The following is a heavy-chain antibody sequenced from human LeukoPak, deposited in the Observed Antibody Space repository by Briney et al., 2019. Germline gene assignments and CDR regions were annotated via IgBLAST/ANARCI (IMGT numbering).Heavy chain of an antibody. CDR3: AKGGYTYGGRLFDY. D-gene: IGHD5-18*01. CDR2: ISGDGGAT. J-gene: IGHJ4*02. V-gene: IGHV3-43*02. Sequence: GGSLRLSCAVSGFTFDDYVMHWVRQAPGTGLGWGSFISGDGGATYYADSAKGRYTISRDNSRKSLYLQMHSLRTEDTALYYCAKGGYTYGGRLFDYSGQGTLVTVSS. CDR1: GFTFDDYV.